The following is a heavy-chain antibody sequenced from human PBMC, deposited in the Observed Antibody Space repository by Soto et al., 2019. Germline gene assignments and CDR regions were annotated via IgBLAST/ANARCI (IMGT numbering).Heavy chain of an antibody. D-gene: IGHD2-2*01. CDR2: IYPGDSDT. CDR3: ARHGSDIVVVPAADYYYYGMDV. J-gene: IGHJ6*02. CDR1: GYSFTIYW. Sequence: GESLKISCKGSGYSFTIYWIGWVRQMPGKGLEWMGIIYPGDSDTRYSPSFQGQVTISADKSISTAYLQWSSLKASDTAMYYCARHGSDIVVVPAADYYYYGMDVWGQGTTVTVSS. V-gene: IGHV5-51*01.